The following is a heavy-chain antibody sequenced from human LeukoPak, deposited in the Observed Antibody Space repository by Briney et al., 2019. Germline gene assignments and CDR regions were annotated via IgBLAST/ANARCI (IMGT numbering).Heavy chain of an antibody. J-gene: IGHJ4*02. D-gene: IGHD3-9*01. Sequence: KPSETLSLTCTVSGGSISSYYWSWIRQPAGKGLEWIGRIYSSGSTNYNPSLTSRVTMSVDTSKNQFSLKLSSVTAADTAVYYCARDPTYDILTGYPRGLDYWGQGTLVTVSS. CDR3: ARDPTYDILTGYPRGLDY. V-gene: IGHV4-4*07. CDR2: IYSSGST. CDR1: GGSISSYY.